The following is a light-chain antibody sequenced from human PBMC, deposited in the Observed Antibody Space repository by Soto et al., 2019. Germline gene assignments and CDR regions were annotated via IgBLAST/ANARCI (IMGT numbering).Light chain of an antibody. CDR3: QQRSSWMWA. Sequence: EIVVTQSPATLSLSPGDRATLSCRASRSVSIYLAWYQQKPGQAPRLLIYDTSHRAAGIPARFSGSGSRTDFTLTISSLEPEDFAIYYCQQRSSWMWAFGQGTRVEVK. CDR1: RSVSIY. V-gene: IGKV3-11*01. CDR2: DTS. J-gene: IGKJ1*01.